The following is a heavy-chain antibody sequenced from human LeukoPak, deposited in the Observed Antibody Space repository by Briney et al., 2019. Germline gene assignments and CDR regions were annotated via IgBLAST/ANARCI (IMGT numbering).Heavy chain of an antibody. CDR3: AKGLDMGLTIYYYYGMDV. Sequence: PGRSLRLSCAASGFTFSSYGMHWVRQAPGKGLEWVAVISYDGSNKYYADSVKGRFTISRDNSKNTLYLQKNSLRAEDTAVYYCAKGLDMGLTIYYYYGMDVWGQGTTVTVSS. V-gene: IGHV3-30*18. D-gene: IGHD2-15*01. J-gene: IGHJ6*02. CDR1: GFTFSSYG. CDR2: ISYDGSNK.